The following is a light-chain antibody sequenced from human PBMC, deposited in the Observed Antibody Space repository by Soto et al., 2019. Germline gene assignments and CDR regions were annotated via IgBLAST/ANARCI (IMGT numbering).Light chain of an antibody. CDR2: GTS. V-gene: IGKV3-15*01. Sequence: EIVMTQSQATLSLSPGERATLSCRASQSVNSNLAWYQQKAGQAPRLLIYGTSTRATGIPARFSGGGSGTDFTLTISSLQFEDFAVYYCQQYNNWPRRFGQGTKVDI. CDR3: QQYNNWPRR. J-gene: IGKJ1*01. CDR1: QSVNSN.